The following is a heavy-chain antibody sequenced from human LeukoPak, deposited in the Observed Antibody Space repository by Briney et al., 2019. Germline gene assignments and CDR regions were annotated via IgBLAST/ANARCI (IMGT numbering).Heavy chain of an antibody. J-gene: IGHJ4*02. CDR3: ASIPRRLGGSGSQKGGY. Sequence: SETLSLTCTLSGGSISSSSFYWGWIRQPPGKGLEWIGSFYYSGSTFYNPSLKSRVTISVDTSKNQFSLQLSSVTAADTAVYYWASIPRRLGGSGSQKGGYWGQGTLVTVSS. CDR2: FYYSGST. D-gene: IGHD3-10*01. CDR1: GGSISSSSFY. V-gene: IGHV4-39*07.